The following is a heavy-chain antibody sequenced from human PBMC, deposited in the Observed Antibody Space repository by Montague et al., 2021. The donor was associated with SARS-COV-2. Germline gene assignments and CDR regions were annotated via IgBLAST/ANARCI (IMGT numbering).Heavy chain of an antibody. CDR2: INHSGST. D-gene: IGHD2-2*01. Sequence: SETLSLTCAVYGGSSSGYYWSWIRQPPGKGLEWIGEINHSGSTNSNPSLKSQFTISVDTSKNPFSLKLSSVTAADTAVYYCTREGYQVLWSDYYYYGMDVWGRGTTVTISS. V-gene: IGHV4-34*01. CDR1: GGSSSGYY. CDR3: TREGYQVLWSDYYYYGMDV. J-gene: IGHJ6*02.